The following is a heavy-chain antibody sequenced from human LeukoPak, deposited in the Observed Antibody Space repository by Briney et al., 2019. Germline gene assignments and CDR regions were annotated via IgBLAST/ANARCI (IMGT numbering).Heavy chain of an antibody. D-gene: IGHD2-15*01. CDR1: GASISTTNYY. CDR2: IYYTGST. J-gene: IGHJ4*02. Sequence: PSETLSLTCSVSGASISTTNYYWGWIRQPPGKGLEWIGSIYYTGSTYNSPSLKGRVTVSVDTSKNHFSLRLNSVTAADTAVYYCARHRGRNGGYSLDDWGQGTLVTVSS. V-gene: IGHV4-39*01. CDR3: ARHRGRNGGYSLDD.